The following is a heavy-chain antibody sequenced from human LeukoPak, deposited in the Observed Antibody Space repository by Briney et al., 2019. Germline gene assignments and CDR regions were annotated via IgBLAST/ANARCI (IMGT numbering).Heavy chain of an antibody. Sequence: PSETLSLTCTVSGGSISSYYWSWIRQPAGKGLEWIGRIYTSGSTNYNPSLKSRVTMSVDTSKNQFSLKLSSVTAADTAVYYCARDGPDLRFLENWFDPWGQGTLVTVSS. D-gene: IGHD3-3*01. CDR1: GGSISSYY. CDR2: IYTSGST. J-gene: IGHJ5*02. V-gene: IGHV4-4*07. CDR3: ARDGPDLRFLENWFDP.